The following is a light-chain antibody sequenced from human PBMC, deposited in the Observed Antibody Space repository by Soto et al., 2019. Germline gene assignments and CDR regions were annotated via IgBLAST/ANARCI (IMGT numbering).Light chain of an antibody. CDR1: QAIRND. Sequence: AIQMTQSPSSLSASVGDTVTFTCRASQAIRNDLGWFQQRPGKPPKLLIYDASSLGSGVPSRFSGGGSGTEFTLTISSLKPDDFGTYYCHQYKSYTPYTIGQGTKVEIK. CDR3: HQYKSYTPYT. CDR2: DAS. J-gene: IGKJ2*01. V-gene: IGKV1-13*02.